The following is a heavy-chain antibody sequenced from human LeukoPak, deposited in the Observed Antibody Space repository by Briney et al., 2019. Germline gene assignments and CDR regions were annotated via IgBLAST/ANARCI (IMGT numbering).Heavy chain of an antibody. CDR2: IYTSGST. J-gene: IGHJ5*02. Sequence: SETLSLTCTVSGGSISSYYWSWIRQPAGKGLEWIGRIYTSGSTNYNPSLKSRVTISVDKSKNQFSLKLSSVTAADTAVYYCARDGGLAARPSWFDPWGQGTLVTVS. V-gene: IGHV4-4*07. CDR3: ARDGGLAARPSWFDP. CDR1: GGSISSYY. D-gene: IGHD6-6*01.